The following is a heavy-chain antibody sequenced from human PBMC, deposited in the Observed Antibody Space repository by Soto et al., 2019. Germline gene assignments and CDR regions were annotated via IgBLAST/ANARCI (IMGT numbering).Heavy chain of an antibody. J-gene: IGHJ6*02. Sequence: QVQLVQSGGEVRKPGASVTVSCKASGYTFTSYGISWVRQAPGQGLEWMGWISGYNGKTNYAQKVQDRVTMTTDTSTSTVYLELRSLRFDDPAVYSWAIEGVVPYYDYGMDVWGQGTTVTVSS. CDR2: ISGYNGKT. D-gene: IGHD2-2*01. CDR3: AIEGVVPYYDYGMDV. V-gene: IGHV1-18*01. CDR1: GYTFTSYG.